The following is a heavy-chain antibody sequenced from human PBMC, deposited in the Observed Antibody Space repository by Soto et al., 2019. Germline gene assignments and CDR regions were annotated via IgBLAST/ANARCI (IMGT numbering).Heavy chain of an antibody. J-gene: IGHJ3*01. CDR2: FHYSEDS. V-gene: IGHV4-39*01. CDR1: GDSISSSDYY. Sequence: QVQLQESGPRLVKPSETLSVICTVSGDSISSSDYYWGWVRQPPEKGLEWIGSFHYSEDSYYNPSLRSRVTISVDASQNQISLKLTSVTAADTAVYYCARSRGPRKRNAFDVWGQGTRLTVSS. D-gene: IGHD3-10*01. CDR3: ARSRGPRKRNAFDV.